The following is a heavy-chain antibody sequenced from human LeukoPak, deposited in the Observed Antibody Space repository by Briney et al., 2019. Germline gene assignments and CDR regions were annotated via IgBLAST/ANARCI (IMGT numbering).Heavy chain of an antibody. D-gene: IGHD6-19*01. J-gene: IGHJ4*02. Sequence: PGGSLRLSCAASGFTFSDYHMSWVRQAPGKGLEWVSSISSSSSYIYYADSVKGRFTISRDNAKNSLYLQMNSLRAEDTAVYYCARDPLPYSSGWYKVDYWGQGTLVTVSS. CDR2: ISSSSSYI. CDR1: GFTFSDYH. CDR3: ARDPLPYSSGWYKVDY. V-gene: IGHV3-21*01.